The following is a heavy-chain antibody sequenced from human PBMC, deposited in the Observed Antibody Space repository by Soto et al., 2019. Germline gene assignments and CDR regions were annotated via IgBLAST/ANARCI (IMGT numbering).Heavy chain of an antibody. CDR2: INSDGSST. V-gene: IGHV3-74*01. CDR1: XXTFSSYW. D-gene: IGHD3-10*01. CDR3: ARDGGFGELTIDY. Sequence: EVQLVESGGGLVQPGGSLRLSCASSXXTFSSYWMHWVRQAPGKGLVWVSRINSDGSSTSYADSVKGRFTISRDNAKNTLYLQMNSLRAEDTAVYYCARDGGFGELTIDYWGQGTLVTVSS. J-gene: IGHJ4*02.